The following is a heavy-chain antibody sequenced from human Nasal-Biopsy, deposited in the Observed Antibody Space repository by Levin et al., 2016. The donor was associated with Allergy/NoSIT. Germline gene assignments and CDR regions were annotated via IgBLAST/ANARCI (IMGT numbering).Heavy chain of an antibody. J-gene: IGHJ5*02. CDR1: GSTFNIYA. Sequence: GGSLRLSCAASGSTFNIYAMNWVRQAPGKGLEWVSSISSSSSSTYYADSVKGRFTISRDNAKNSLYLQMNSLRAEDTAVYYCARTGSLHAYRNWFDPWGQGTLVTVSS. CDR3: ARTGSLHAYRNWFDP. CDR2: ISSSSSST. V-gene: IGHV3-21*01. D-gene: IGHD3-16*01.